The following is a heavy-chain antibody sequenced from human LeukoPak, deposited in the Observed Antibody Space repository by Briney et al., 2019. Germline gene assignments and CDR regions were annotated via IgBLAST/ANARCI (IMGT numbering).Heavy chain of an antibody. CDR3: ARESEGSYYDY. V-gene: IGHV4-59*01. D-gene: IGHD1-26*01. Sequence: SETLSLTCTVSVGSISSDYWSWIRQPPGKGLEWIGYIYYSGRTYYNPSLKSGVTISVDTSKNQVSLKLSSVTAADRAVYYCARESEGSYYDYWGQGTRVTVSS. CDR2: IYYSGRT. J-gene: IGHJ4*02. CDR1: VGSISSDY.